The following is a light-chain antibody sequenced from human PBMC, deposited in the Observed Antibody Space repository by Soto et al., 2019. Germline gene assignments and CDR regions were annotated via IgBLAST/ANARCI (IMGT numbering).Light chain of an antibody. CDR1: QSVRIY. V-gene: IGKV3-11*01. CDR2: DGS. CDR3: QRRNTRPPLP. Sequence: EVVLTQSPATLSLSPGERATLSCRASQSVRIYLAWYQQKPGQAPRLLIYDGSNRATGIPVRFSGYGSGTDFTLTINSLEPEDSAVYDCQRRNTRPPLPFGQGTRLAIK. J-gene: IGKJ5*01.